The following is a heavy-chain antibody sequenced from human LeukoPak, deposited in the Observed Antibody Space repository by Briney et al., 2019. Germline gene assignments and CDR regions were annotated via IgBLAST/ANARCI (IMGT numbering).Heavy chain of an antibody. J-gene: IGHJ5*02. CDR2: INPSGGST. V-gene: IGHV1-46*01. CDR3: ARDTLPNSGIAVAGEFDP. D-gene: IGHD6-19*01. Sequence: ASVKVSCKASGGTFSSYATSWVRQAPGQGLEWMGIINPSGGSTSYAQKFQGRVTMTRDTSTSTVYMELSSLRSEDTAVYYCARDTLPNSGIAVAGEFDPWGQGTLVTVSS. CDR1: GGTFSSYA.